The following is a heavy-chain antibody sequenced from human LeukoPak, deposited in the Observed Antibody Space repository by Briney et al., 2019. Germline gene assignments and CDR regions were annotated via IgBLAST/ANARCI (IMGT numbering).Heavy chain of an antibody. V-gene: IGHV1-18*01. D-gene: IGHD3-16*02. Sequence: ASVKVSCKAPGYTFTSYGINWVRQAPGQGLEWMGWISAYNGNTNYAQKLQGRVTMTTDTSTSTAYMELRSLRSDDTAVYYCARVGLTTVIVMTYYFDYWGQGTLVTVSS. CDR3: ARVGLTTVIVMTYYFDY. J-gene: IGHJ4*02. CDR2: ISAYNGNT. CDR1: GYTFTSYG.